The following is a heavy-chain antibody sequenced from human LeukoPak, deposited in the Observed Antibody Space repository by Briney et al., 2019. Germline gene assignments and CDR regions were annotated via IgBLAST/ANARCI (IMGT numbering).Heavy chain of an antibody. D-gene: IGHD2-21*01. CDR3: ARGLTDYDAFDI. V-gene: IGHV3-30*04. CDR1: GFTFSSYA. CDR2: ISYDGSNK. Sequence: GGSLRLSCAASGFTFSSYAMHWVRQAPGKGLEWVAVISYDGSNKYYADSVKGRFTISRDNSKNTLYLQMNSPRAEDTAVYYCARGLTDYDAFDIWGQGTMVTVSS. J-gene: IGHJ3*02.